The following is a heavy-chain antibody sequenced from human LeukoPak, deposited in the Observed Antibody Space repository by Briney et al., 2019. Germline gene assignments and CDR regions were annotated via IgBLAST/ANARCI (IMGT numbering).Heavy chain of an antibody. CDR3: ARERLLDSSGYDASDI. D-gene: IGHD3-22*01. CDR1: GFTFSSYS. CDR2: ISSSSSYI. J-gene: IGHJ3*02. Sequence: GGSLRLSCAASGFTFSSYSMNWVRQAPGKGLEWVSSISSSSSYIYYADSVKGRFTISRDNAKNSLYLQMNSLRAEDTAVYYCARERLLDSSGYDASDIWGQGTMVTVSS. V-gene: IGHV3-21*01.